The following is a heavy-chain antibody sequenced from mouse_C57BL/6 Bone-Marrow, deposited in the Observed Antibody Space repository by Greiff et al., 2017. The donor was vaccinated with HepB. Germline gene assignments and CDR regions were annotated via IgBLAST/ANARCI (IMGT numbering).Heavy chain of an antibody. Sequence: QVQLQQSGAELVRPGASVTLSCKASGYTFTVYEMHWVKQTPVHGLEWIGAIDPETGGTAYNQKFKGKAILTADKSSSTAYMELRSLTSEDSAVYYCTSRGITTVVAKGTWFAYWGQGTLVTVSA. J-gene: IGHJ3*01. V-gene: IGHV1-15*01. D-gene: IGHD1-1*01. CDR3: TSRGITTVVAKGTWFAY. CDR2: IDPETGGT. CDR1: GYTFTVYE.